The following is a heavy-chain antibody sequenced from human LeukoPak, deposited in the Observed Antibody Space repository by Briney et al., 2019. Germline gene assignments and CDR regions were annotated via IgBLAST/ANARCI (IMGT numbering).Heavy chain of an antibody. D-gene: IGHD2-2*01. CDR3: ARVRITRANWFDP. J-gene: IGHJ5*02. CDR2: ILSDASSA. CDR1: GFTFGDYW. Sequence: PGGSLRLSCAASGFTFGDYWMLWVRQAPGKGLVWVSRILSDASSASYADSVKGRFTISRDIAKNTLYLQMNSLRAEDTAVYYCARVRITRANWFDPWGQGTLVTVSS. V-gene: IGHV3-74*01.